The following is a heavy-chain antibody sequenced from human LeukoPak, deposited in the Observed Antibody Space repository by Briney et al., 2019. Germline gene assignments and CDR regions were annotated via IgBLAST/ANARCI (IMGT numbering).Heavy chain of an antibody. Sequence: ASVKVSCKASGYTFTSYDINWVRQATGQGLEWMGWMNPNSGNTGYAQKFQGRVTMTRSTSISTAYMELSSLRSEDTAVCYCARGVDILTGSNWFDPWGQGTLVTVSS. CDR2: MNPNSGNT. J-gene: IGHJ5*02. CDR3: ARGVDILTGSNWFDP. CDR1: GYTFTSYD. V-gene: IGHV1-8*01. D-gene: IGHD3-9*01.